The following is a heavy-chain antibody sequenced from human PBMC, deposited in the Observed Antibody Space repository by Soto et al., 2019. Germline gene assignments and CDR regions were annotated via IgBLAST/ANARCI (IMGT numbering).Heavy chain of an antibody. J-gene: IGHJ6*02. CDR2: ISYDGSNK. CDR3: ARCYVVVAATPIYYYYGMDV. CDR1: GFTFSSYA. V-gene: IGHV3-30-3*01. D-gene: IGHD2-15*01. Sequence: PGGSLRLSXAASGFTFSSYAMHWVRQAPGKGLEWVAVISYDGSNKYYADSVKGRFTISRDNSKNTLYLQMNSLRAEDTAVYYCARCYVVVAATPIYYYYGMDVWGQGTTVTVSS.